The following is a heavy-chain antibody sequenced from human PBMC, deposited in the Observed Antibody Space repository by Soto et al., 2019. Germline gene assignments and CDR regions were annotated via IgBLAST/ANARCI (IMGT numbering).Heavy chain of an antibody. V-gene: IGHV3-33*01. Sequence: PGGSLRLSCAASGFTFSSYGMHWVRQAPGKGLEWVAVIWYDGSNKYYADSVKGRFTISRDNYKNTLYLQMNSMRAEDTAVYYCARETMVRGVIIFDFDIWGQGTMVTVSS. CDR1: GFTFSSYG. CDR2: IWYDGSNK. CDR3: ARETMVRGVIIFDFDI. D-gene: IGHD3-10*01. J-gene: IGHJ3*02.